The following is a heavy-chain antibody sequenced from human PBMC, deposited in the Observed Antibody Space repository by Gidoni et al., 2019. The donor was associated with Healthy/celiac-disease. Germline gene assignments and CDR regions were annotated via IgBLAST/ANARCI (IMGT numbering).Heavy chain of an antibody. Sequence: QVQWVQYGDEGKKPGSSVKVSCKDSGGTFSSYAIRGGRQAPGPGLEWMGRIIPILGIANYAQKFQGRVTITADKSTSTAYMELSSLRSEDTAVYYCAIENINVAPASLYYYYGMDVWGQGTTVTVSS. CDR1: GGTFSSYA. J-gene: IGHJ6*02. V-gene: IGHV1-69*04. CDR2: IIPILGIA. CDR3: AIENINVAPASLYYYYGMDV. D-gene: IGHD2-15*01.